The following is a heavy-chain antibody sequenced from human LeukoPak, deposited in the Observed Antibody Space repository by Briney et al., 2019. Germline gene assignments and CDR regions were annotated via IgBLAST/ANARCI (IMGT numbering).Heavy chain of an antibody. Sequence: GGSLRLSCAASGFTFSAYSMNWVRQAPGKGLEWVSYIGTSSSPIYYADSVKGRFTISRDNAKNSLYLQMNSLRDEDTAVYYCARGFYYFGYWGQGILVIVSS. D-gene: IGHD3-10*01. CDR1: GFTFSAYS. V-gene: IGHV3-48*02. J-gene: IGHJ4*02. CDR2: IGTSSSPI. CDR3: ARGFYYFGY.